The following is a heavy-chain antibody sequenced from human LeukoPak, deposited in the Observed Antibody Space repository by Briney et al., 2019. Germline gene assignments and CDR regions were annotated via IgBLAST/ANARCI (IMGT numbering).Heavy chain of an antibody. CDR1: GGSFSGYY. CDR3: ARFPEYYYDSSGYPDY. J-gene: IGHJ4*02. CDR2: INHSGST. Sequence: TLSLTCAVYGGSFSGYYWSWIRQPPGKGLEWIGEINHSGSTNYNPSLKSRVTISVDTSKNQFSLKLSSVTAADTAVYYCARFPEYYYDSSGYPDYWGQGTLVTVSS. D-gene: IGHD3-22*01. V-gene: IGHV4-34*01.